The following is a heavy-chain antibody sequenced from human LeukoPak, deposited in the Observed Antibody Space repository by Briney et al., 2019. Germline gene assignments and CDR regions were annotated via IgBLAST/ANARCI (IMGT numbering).Heavy chain of an antibody. V-gene: IGHV4-61*01. J-gene: IGHJ4*02. CDR1: GGSISSGSYY. CDR2: IYYSGST. CDR3: ARAVRDDILTGYYLFDY. D-gene: IGHD3-9*01. Sequence: PSETLSLTCTVSGGSISSGSYYWSWIRQPPGKGLEWIGYIYYSGSTNYNPSLKSRVTISVDTSKNQFSLKLSSVTAADTAVYYCARAVRDDILTGYYLFDYWGQGTLVTVSS.